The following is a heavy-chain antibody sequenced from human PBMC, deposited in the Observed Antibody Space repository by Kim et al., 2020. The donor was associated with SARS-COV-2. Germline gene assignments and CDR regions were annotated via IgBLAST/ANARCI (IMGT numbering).Heavy chain of an antibody. V-gene: IGHV3-23*01. CDR3: AKCYYSYGNDAFDV. CDR2: IRGGGAFP. Sequence: GGSLRLSCAGSGFTFSSYAMSWVRQAPGKGLEWVSFIRGGGAFPTYADSVKGRFTISRDNSKNTLFLQMNSLRAEDTAIYYCAKCYYSYGNDAFDVWGQGTIVTVSS. CDR1: GFTFSSYA. D-gene: IGHD2-15*01. J-gene: IGHJ3*01.